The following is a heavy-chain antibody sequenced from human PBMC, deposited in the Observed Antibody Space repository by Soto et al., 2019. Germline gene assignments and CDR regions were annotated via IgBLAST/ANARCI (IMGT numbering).Heavy chain of an antibody. Sequence: SVKVSCKASGGTFSSYTISWVRQAPGQGLELMGRIIPILGIANYAQKFQGRVTITADKSTSTAYMELSSLRSEDTAVYYCAIQWRSSPPIDYWGQGTLVTVSS. CDR1: GGTFSSYT. J-gene: IGHJ4*02. V-gene: IGHV1-69*02. CDR3: AIQWRSSPPIDY. D-gene: IGHD1-26*01. CDR2: IIPILGIA.